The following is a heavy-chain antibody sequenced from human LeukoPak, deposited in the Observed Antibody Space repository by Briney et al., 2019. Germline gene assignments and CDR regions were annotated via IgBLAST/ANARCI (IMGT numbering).Heavy chain of an antibody. CDR1: GFTFSSFA. V-gene: IGHV3-23*01. J-gene: IGHJ4*02. CDR3: AKDYRGQDSLFDY. Sequence: GGSLRLSCAASGFTFSSFAMSLVRQAPGKGLEWVSGISETGGTTWHADSVKGRLTISRDNSKNTLYLQMNTLRAEDTAVYYCAKDYRGQDSLFDYWGQGTLVIVSS. D-gene: IGHD3-10*01. CDR2: ISETGGTT.